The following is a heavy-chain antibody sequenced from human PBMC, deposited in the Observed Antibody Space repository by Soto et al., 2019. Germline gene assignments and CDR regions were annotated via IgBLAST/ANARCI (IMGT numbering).Heavy chain of an antibody. CDR3: ARATEGGWFDP. J-gene: IGHJ5*02. CDR2: THYSGNT. V-gene: IGHV4-31*03. CDR1: GGSISSGGDY. Sequence: SETLSLTCNVSGGSISSGGDYWSWIRQHPGKGLEWIGYTHYSGNTYYNPPLESRVIISIDTSKNQFFLKVSSVTAADTAVYYCARATEGGWFDPWGRGTLVTVSS.